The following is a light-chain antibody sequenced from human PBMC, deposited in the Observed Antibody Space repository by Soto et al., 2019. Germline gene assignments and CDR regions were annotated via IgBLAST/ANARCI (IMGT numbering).Light chain of an antibody. CDR2: GAS. CDR1: QSVSSN. V-gene: IGKV3-20*01. J-gene: IGKJ4*01. CDR3: HQYGRSVT. Sequence: EIVMTQSPATLSVSPGERATLSCRASQSVSSNLAWYQQKPGQAPRLLIYGASSRATGIPDRFSGSGSRTDFTLTISRLEPEDFAVYYCHQYGRSVTFGGGTKVDIK.